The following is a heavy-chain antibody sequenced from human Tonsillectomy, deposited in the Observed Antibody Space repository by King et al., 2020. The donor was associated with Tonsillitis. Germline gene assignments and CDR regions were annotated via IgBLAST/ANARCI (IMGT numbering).Heavy chain of an antibody. D-gene: IGHD2-21*01. V-gene: IGHV3-23*01. Sequence: QLQESGGGLVQPGGSLRLSCAVSGFSSNYALSWVRQAPGKGLEWVSGISGGGGSTYYAYSVKGRFTISRDNSKNTLYLQMNSLIAEDTATYYCAKDRAGHCGGDCSNMDAFDIWGQGTMVTVSS. J-gene: IGHJ3*02. CDR3: AKDRAGHCGGDCSNMDAFDI. CDR1: GFSSNYA. CDR2: ISGGGGST.